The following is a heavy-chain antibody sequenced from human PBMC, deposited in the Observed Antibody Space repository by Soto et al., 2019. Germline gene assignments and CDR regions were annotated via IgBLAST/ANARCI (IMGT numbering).Heavy chain of an antibody. CDR1: GYTFTAYY. D-gene: IGHD3-10*01. J-gene: IGHJ6*02. Sequence: RASVKVSCKASGYTFTAYYMHWVRQAPGQGLEWMGWINPNSGGTNYAQKFQGKVTMTRDTSISTAYMELSRLRSDDTAVYYCARDQGLLWPQDYYYYGMDVWGQGTTVTVSS. V-gene: IGHV1-2*02. CDR2: INPNSGGT. CDR3: ARDQGLLWPQDYYYYGMDV.